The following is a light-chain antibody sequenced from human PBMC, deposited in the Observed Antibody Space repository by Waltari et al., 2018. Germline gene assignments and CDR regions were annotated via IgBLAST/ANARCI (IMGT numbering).Light chain of an antibody. J-gene: IGLJ2*01. Sequence: QSVVTQPPPVSGSPGQSISISCPGPRNHFGSNDYVSWYQQHPGRAPQLVIYDVSVRPSGVSIRFSGSKSGNTASLTISGLQAEDEALYYCSSYTLTNPVVFGGGTKLTVL. CDR3: SSYTLTNPVV. CDR2: DVS. CDR1: RNHFGSNDY. V-gene: IGLV2-14*03.